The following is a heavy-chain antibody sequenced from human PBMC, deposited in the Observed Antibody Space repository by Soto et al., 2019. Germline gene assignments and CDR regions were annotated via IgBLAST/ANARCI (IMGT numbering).Heavy chain of an antibody. V-gene: IGHV3-30*03. Sequence: GGSLRLSCADSGFTFSSYAMHWVRQAPGKGLEWVAVISYDGSNKYYADSVKGQVTISADKSISTAYLQWSSLKASDTAMYYCARGGADQLLFDDYYGMDVWGQGTTVTVSS. J-gene: IGHJ6*02. CDR3: ARGGADQLLFDDYYGMDV. CDR1: GFTFSSYA. CDR2: ISYDGSNK. D-gene: IGHD2-2*01.